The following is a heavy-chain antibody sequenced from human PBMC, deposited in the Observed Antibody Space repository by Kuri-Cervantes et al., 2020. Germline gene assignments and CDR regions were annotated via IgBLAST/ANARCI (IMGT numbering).Heavy chain of an antibody. Sequence: GSLKISCAASGFTFSSYWMHWVRQAPGKGLVWVSRINSDGSSTSYADSVKGRFTISRDNAKNTLYLQMNSLRAEDTAVYHCAREAHITMITAFDYWGQGTLVTVSS. D-gene: IGHD3-22*01. CDR1: GFTFSSYW. CDR2: INSDGSST. J-gene: IGHJ4*02. CDR3: AREAHITMITAFDY. V-gene: IGHV3-74*01.